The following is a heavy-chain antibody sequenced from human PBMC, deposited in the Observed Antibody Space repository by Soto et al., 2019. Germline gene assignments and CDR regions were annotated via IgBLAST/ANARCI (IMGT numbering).Heavy chain of an antibody. J-gene: IGHJ4*02. CDR1: GFTFNTYG. Sequence: GGSLRLSCAASGFTFNTYGMHWVRQAPGKGLEWVALILFDGSNTYYADSVKGRFTISRDNSKNTLYLQMNSLRAEDTAVYYCARDRGKGAYFDYWGLRTLVTVSS. V-gene: IGHV3-33*01. CDR3: ARDRGKGAYFDY. D-gene: IGHD3-10*01. CDR2: ILFDGSNT.